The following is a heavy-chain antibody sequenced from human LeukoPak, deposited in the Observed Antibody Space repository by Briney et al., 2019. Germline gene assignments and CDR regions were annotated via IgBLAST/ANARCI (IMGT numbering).Heavy chain of an antibody. J-gene: IGHJ4*02. CDR3: ARSTGAFDY. CDR2: ISGSGGST. CDR1: GFTFSSYA. V-gene: IGHV3-23*01. D-gene: IGHD3-10*01. Sequence: PGGSLRLSCAASGFTFSSYAMSWARQAPGKGLEWVSAISGSGGSTYYADSVKGRFTISRDNAKNSLYLQMNSLRAEDTAVYYCARSTGAFDYWGQGTLVTVSS.